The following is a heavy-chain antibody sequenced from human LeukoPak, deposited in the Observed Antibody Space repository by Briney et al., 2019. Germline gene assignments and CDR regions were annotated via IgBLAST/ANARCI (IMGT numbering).Heavy chain of an antibody. D-gene: IGHD6-13*01. CDR3: AKAQDPIAAAGTSPFDY. CDR1: GFTFNSYA. CDR2: ISGSGGST. J-gene: IGHJ4*02. Sequence: GGSLRLSCAASGFTFNSYAMGWVRQAPGKGLEWVSAISGSGGSTFYADSVKGRFTISRDNSKNTLSLQMDSLRAEDTAVYYCAKAQDPIAAAGTSPFDYWGQGTLVTVSS. V-gene: IGHV3-23*01.